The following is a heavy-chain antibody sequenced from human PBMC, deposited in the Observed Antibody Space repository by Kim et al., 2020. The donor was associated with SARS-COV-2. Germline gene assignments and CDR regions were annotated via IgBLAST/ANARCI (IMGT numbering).Heavy chain of an antibody. D-gene: IGHD3-10*01. CDR2: AYSSSRM. J-gene: IGHJ3*01. CDR1: GFTASSQY. Sequence: GGSLRLSCAASGFTASSQYMTWVRQAPGKGLEWVSIAYSSSRMFYADSVKGRLTISGDSSRNTVYLQMNSLRADDTAAYYCARGRVTNKQSLVRGVLHA. CDR3: ARGRVTNKQSLVRGVLHA. V-gene: IGHV3-53*03.